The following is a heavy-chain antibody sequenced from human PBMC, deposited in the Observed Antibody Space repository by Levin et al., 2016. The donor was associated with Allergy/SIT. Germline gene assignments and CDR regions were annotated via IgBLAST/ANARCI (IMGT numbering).Heavy chain of an antibody. CDR1: GFTFSDYY. D-gene: IGHD3-3*02. Sequence: GESLKISCAASGFTFSDYYMSWIRQAPGKGLEWVSYISSSGSTIYYADSVKGRFTISRDNAKNSLYLQMNSLRAEDTAVYYCARGGRIFGVVSPLWGQGTLVTVSS. CDR2: ISSSGSTI. V-gene: IGHV3-11*01. J-gene: IGHJ4*02. CDR3: ARGGRIFGVVSPL.